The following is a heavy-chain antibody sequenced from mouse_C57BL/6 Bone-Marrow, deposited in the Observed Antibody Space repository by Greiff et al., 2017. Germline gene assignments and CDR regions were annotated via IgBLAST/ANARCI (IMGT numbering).Heavy chain of an antibody. Sequence: VQLQQSGAELVRPGASVKLSCTASGFNIKDDYMHWVKQRPEQGLEWIGWIDPENGDTEYASKFPGKATITADTSSNTAYLQLSSLTSEDTAVYYCTTAAYYYGSSYYAMDYWGQGTSVTVSS. CDR1: GFNIKDDY. V-gene: IGHV14-4*01. J-gene: IGHJ4*01. D-gene: IGHD1-1*01. CDR2: IDPENGDT. CDR3: TTAAYYYGSSYYAMDY.